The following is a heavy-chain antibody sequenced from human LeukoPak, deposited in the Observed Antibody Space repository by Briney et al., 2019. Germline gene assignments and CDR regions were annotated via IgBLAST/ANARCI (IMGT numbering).Heavy chain of an antibody. V-gene: IGHV3-48*03. D-gene: IGHD3-22*01. Sequence: GGSLRLSCAASGFTFSSYEMNWVRQAPGKGLEWVSYISSSGSTIYYADSVKGRVTISRDNAKNSLYLQMNSLRAEDTAVYYCARASYYYDSSGPLFDYWGQGTLVTVSS. CDR1: GFTFSSYE. J-gene: IGHJ4*02. CDR3: ARASYYYDSSGPLFDY. CDR2: ISSSGSTI.